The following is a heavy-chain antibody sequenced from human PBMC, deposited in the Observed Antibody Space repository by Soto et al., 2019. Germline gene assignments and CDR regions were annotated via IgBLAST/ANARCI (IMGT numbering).Heavy chain of an antibody. J-gene: IGHJ4*02. CDR3: ARDAGVVAATRWYFDC. D-gene: IGHD2-15*01. CDR2: IKQDGSEK. Sequence: EVQLVESGGGLVQPGGSLRLSCAASGFTFSSYWMSWVRQAPGKGLEWVANIKQDGSEKYYVDSVKGRFTISRDNAKNSLYLQMTSLRAEDTAVYDCARDAGVVAATRWYFDCWGQGSLVTVAS. CDR1: GFTFSSYW. V-gene: IGHV3-7*01.